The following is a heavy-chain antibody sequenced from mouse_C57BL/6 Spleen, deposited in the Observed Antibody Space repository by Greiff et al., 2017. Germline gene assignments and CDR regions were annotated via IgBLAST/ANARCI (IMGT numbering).Heavy chain of an antibody. D-gene: IGHD1-1*02. CDR2: INPSNGGT. J-gene: IGHJ4*01. CDR3: ASYPLWPDYYAMDY. Sequence: QVQLQQPGTELVKPGASVKLSCKASGYTFTSYSMHWVKPRPGQGLEWIGNINPSNGGTNYNEKFKSKATLTGDTSYSTAYMQLSRLTSEDSAVYYCASYPLWPDYYAMDYWGQGTSVTVSS. V-gene: IGHV1-53*01. CDR1: GYTFTSYS.